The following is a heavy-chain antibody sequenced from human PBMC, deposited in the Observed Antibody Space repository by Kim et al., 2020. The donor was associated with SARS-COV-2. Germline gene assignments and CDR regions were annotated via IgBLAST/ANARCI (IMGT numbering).Heavy chain of an antibody. Sequence: SVKGRITSSRDNAKNSLYLQMNSLRDEDTAVYYCASVAAAGTLYYYYGMDVWGQGTTVTVSS. V-gene: IGHV3-48*02. J-gene: IGHJ6*02. CDR3: ASVAAAGTLYYYYGMDV. D-gene: IGHD6-13*01.